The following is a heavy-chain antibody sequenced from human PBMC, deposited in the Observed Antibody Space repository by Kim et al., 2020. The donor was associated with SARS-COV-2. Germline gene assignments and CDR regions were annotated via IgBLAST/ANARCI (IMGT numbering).Heavy chain of an antibody. D-gene: IGHD3-16*01. V-gene: IGHV3-21*01. CDR1: GFSLADYN. Sequence: GGSLRLSCASSGFSLADYNINWVRQAPGKGLEWVASISSRSHHIYYAESLRGRITVSRENTNNSPFLQMNRLSAEDTALYYCARDAGAALGGFGYF. CDR2: ISSRSHHI. CDR3: ARDAGAALGGFGYF. J-gene: IGHJ2*01.